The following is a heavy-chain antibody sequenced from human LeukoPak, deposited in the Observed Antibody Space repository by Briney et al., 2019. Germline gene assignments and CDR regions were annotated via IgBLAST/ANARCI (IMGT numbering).Heavy chain of an antibody. CDR2: FDPEDGET. V-gene: IGHV1-24*01. D-gene: IGHD2-21*02. CDR1: GYTLTELS. CDR3: ATVVVTARDVGGYYFDY. Sequence: ASVKVSCKVSGYTLTELSMHWVRQAPGKGLEWMGGFDPEDGETIDAQKFQGRVTMTEDTSTDTAYMELSSLRSEDTAVYYCATVVVTARDVGGYYFDYWGQGTLVTVSS. J-gene: IGHJ4*02.